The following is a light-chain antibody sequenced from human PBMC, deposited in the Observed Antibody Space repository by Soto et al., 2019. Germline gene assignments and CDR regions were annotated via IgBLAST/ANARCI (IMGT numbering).Light chain of an antibody. CDR1: SSDVGGYNY. J-gene: IGLJ1*01. CDR2: EVY. V-gene: IGLV2-8*01. CDR3: SSYVGTNSYV. Sequence: QSALTQPPSASGSPGQSVTISCTGTSSDVGGYNYVSWYQHHPGKAPKLIIYEVYKRPSGVPDRFSGSKSGNTAALTVPGLQAEDEADYYCSSYVGTNSYVFGTGTKLTVL.